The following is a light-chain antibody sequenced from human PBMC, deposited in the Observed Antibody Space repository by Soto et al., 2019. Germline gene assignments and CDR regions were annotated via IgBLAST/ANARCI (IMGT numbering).Light chain of an antibody. CDR2: GAS. J-gene: IGKJ1*01. CDR3: QQYNNWPPDRT. Sequence: EIVMTQSPATLSVSPGERATLSCRASQSVGSNLAWYQQKPGQAPRLLIYGASTRATGIPARFSGSGSGTEFTLTIGSLQSEDFAIYFCQQYNNWPPDRTFGQGTKMEIK. V-gene: IGKV3-15*01. CDR1: QSVGSN.